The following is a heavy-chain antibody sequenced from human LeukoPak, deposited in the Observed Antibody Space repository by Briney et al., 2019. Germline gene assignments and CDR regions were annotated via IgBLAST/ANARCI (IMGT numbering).Heavy chain of an antibody. CDR2: IYTSGST. D-gene: IGHD3-10*01. CDR1: GGSISSYY. Sequence: SETLSLTCTVSGGSISSYYWSWIRQPAGKGLEWIGRIYTSGSTNYNPSLKSRVTMSVDTSKNQFSLKLSSVTAADTAVYYCARDLWMVRGVKRRLDLVAFDIWGQGTMVTVSS. CDR3: ARDLWMVRGVKRRLDLVAFDI. V-gene: IGHV4-4*07. J-gene: IGHJ3*02.